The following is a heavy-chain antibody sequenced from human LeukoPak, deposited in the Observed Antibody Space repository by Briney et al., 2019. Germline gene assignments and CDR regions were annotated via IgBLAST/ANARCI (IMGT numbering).Heavy chain of an antibody. CDR3: ARDFREWTSNGDHHFDY. Sequence: SVTVSCKASGGTFSSYAISWVRQAPGQGLEWMGRIIPILGIANYAQKFQGRVTITADKSTSTAYMELRTLRSDDTAVYYCARDFREWTSNGDHHFDYWGQGTLVTVSS. V-gene: IGHV1-69*04. J-gene: IGHJ4*02. D-gene: IGHD4-17*01. CDR1: GGTFSSYA. CDR2: IIPILGIA.